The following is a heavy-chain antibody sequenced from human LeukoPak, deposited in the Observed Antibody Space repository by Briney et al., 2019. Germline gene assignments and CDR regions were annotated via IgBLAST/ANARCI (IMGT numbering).Heavy chain of an antibody. CDR1: GYTFTGYY. V-gene: IGHV1-2*02. CDR2: INPNGGGT. CDR3: ARLLDCSSTSCPS. Sequence: ASVKVSCKASGYTFTGYYMHWVRQAPGQGLEWMGWINPNGGGTNYAQKFQGRVTMTRDTSISTAYMELSRLRSDDTAVYYCARLLDCSSTSCPSWGQGTLVTVSS. J-gene: IGHJ5*02. D-gene: IGHD2-2*01.